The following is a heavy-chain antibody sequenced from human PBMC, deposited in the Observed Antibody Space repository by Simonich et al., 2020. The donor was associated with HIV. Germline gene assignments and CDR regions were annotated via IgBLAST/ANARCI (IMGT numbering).Heavy chain of an antibody. CDR1: DCPFDSCG. Sequence: QVHLVECGGGVGQPGRSLRLFCAAFDCPFDSCGRHWVRKAPGKGRQGVAGMWYDENNKYYADAVKGRFSISSDNSKNTLSLQMNSLRGEDTAFYYCARGGWELHGGSFDIWGQGTMVTVSS. V-gene: IGHV3-33*01. CDR2: MWYDENNK. CDR3: ARGGWELHGGSFDI. J-gene: IGHJ3*02. D-gene: IGHD1-26*01.